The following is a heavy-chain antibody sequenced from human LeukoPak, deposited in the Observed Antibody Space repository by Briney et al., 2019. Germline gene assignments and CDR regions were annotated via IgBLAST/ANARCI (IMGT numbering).Heavy chain of an antibody. D-gene: IGHD3-10*01. CDR1: GYTFTIYY. V-gene: IGHV1-46*01. CDR2: SNPSGGST. Sequence: GASLKVLCKASGYTFTIYYLPWLRQAPGQVLEWMGISNPSGGSTNYAQKFQARVTMTRDTSTSTVYMELASLRSEDTAVYYCARGLYSGCDYWGQGTLVTVSS. J-gene: IGHJ4*02. CDR3: ARGLYSGCDY.